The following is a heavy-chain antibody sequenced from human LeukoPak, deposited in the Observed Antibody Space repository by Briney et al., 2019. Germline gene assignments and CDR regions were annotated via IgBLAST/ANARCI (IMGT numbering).Heavy chain of an antibody. D-gene: IGHD6-19*01. V-gene: IGHV2-5*02. CDR2: IYWDNDK. CDR1: GFSLRTSGEG. Sequence: SGPTLVNPTQTLTLSCTFSGFSLRTSGEGVGWIRQPPGKALEWLAVIYWDNDKRYSPSLRSRLTITKDTSKNQVVLTMTNMDPVDTATYYCAHRRPGYINGRDNCFSDNWAPGTLVTVSS. J-gene: IGHJ4*03. CDR3: AHRRPGYINGRDNCFSDN.